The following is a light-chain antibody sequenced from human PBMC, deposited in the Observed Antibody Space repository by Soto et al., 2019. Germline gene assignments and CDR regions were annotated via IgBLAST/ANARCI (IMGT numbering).Light chain of an antibody. Sequence: EIVMTQSPATLSVSPGERATPSCRASQSVSSNLAWYQQKPGQTPKLLIYVASTRATGIPARFSGSGSGTEFTLTISSLQSEDFAVYCCQQYNGWPLPFGGGTKVEFK. V-gene: IGKV3-15*01. CDR1: QSVSSN. CDR2: VAS. CDR3: QQYNGWPLP. J-gene: IGKJ4*01.